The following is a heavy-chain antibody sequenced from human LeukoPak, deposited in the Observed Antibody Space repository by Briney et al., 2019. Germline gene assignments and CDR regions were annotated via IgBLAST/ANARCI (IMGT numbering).Heavy chain of an antibody. CDR2: INPSGGST. CDR1: GYTFTIYY. Sequence: ASVTVSCTASGYTFTIYYMHWVRQAPGQGLEWMGIINPSGGSTSYAQKFQGRVTITRDTSASTAYMELSSLRSEDTAVYYCARGLDYGGDHWGQGTLVTVSS. CDR3: ARGLDYGGDH. V-gene: IGHV1-46*01. J-gene: IGHJ5*02. D-gene: IGHD4-23*01.